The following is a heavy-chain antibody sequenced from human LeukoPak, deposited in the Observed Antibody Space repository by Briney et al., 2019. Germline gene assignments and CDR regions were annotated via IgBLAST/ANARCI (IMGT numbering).Heavy chain of an antibody. J-gene: IGHJ5*02. Sequence: SETLSLTCTVSGGSISSYYWSWIRQPPGKGLEWIGSIYHSGSTYYNPSLKSRVTISVDTSKNQFSLKLSSVTAADTAVYYCARSEIAAFLGGWFDPWGQGTLVTVSS. CDR3: ARSEIAAFLGGWFDP. D-gene: IGHD6-13*01. V-gene: IGHV4-59*08. CDR1: GGSISSYY. CDR2: IYHSGST.